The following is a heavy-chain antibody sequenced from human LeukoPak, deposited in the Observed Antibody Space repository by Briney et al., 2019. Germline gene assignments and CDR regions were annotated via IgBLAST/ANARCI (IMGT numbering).Heavy chain of an antibody. CDR3: ATAAVGATLNFDY. J-gene: IGHJ4*02. CDR2: FDPEDGET. D-gene: IGHD1-26*01. V-gene: IGHV1-24*01. CDR1: GYTLTELS. Sequence: ASVKVSCKVSGYTLTELSMHWVRQAPGKGLEWMGGFDPEDGETIYAQKFQGRVTMTEGTSTDTAYMELSSLRSEDTAVYYCATAAVGATLNFDYWGQGTLVTVSS.